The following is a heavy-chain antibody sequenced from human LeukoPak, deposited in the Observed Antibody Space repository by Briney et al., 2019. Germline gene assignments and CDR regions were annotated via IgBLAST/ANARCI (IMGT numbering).Heavy chain of an antibody. CDR3: ARAGGPNWPDVNWFGP. J-gene: IGHJ5*02. CDR2: VLYDGTTK. D-gene: IGHD1-1*01. Sequence: PGRSLGLSCAASGFTFSSYVMHWVRQAPGTGLEWVADVLYDGTTKHYADSVKGRFTISRDNSKNTLYLQMNSLRLEDTAVHYCARAGGPNWPDVNWFGPWGQGTLVTVSS. V-gene: IGHV3-30*03. CDR1: GFTFSSYV.